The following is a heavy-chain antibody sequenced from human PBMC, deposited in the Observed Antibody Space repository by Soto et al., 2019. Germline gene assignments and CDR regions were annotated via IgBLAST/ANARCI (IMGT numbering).Heavy chain of an antibody. CDR2: INAGNGNT. CDR3: AKDRSSGVYYYYGMDV. Sequence: GASVKVSCKASGYTFTSYAMHWVRQAPGQRLEWMGWINAGNGNTKYSQKFQGRVTITRDTSASTAYMELNSLRAEDTAVYYCAKDRSSGVYYYYGMDVWGQGTTVTVSS. D-gene: IGHD6-19*01. J-gene: IGHJ6*02. V-gene: IGHV1-3*01. CDR1: GYTFTSYA.